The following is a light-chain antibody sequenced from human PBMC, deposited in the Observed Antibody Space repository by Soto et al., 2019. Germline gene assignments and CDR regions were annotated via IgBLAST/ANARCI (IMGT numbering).Light chain of an antibody. CDR3: CSYVGRNTYV. V-gene: IGLV2-11*01. CDR1: SSDVGGYNY. CDR2: DVS. Sequence: QSALTQPRSASGSPGQSITISCPGTSSDVGGYNYVSWYQQHPAKAPKLIIFDVSKRPSGVPNRFSGSKSGNTASLTISGLRAEDEADYYCCSYVGRNTYVFGTGTKVTVL. J-gene: IGLJ1*01.